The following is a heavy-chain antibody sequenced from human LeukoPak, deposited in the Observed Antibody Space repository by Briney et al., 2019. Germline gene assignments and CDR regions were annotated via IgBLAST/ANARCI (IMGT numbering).Heavy chain of an antibody. CDR2: IRYDGSNK. CDR1: GFTFSSYG. V-gene: IGHV3-30*02. Sequence: QPGGSLRLSCAASGFTFSSYGMHWVRQAPDKGLEWVAFIRYDGSNKYYADSVKGRFTISRDNSKNTLYLQMNSLRAEDTAVYYCASRRLRLGELSLYFDYWGQGTLATVSS. D-gene: IGHD3-16*02. CDR3: ASRRLRLGELSLYFDY. J-gene: IGHJ4*02.